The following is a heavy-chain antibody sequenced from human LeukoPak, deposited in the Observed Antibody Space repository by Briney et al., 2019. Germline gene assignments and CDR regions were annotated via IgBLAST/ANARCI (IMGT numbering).Heavy chain of an antibody. D-gene: IGHD6-6*01. CDR2: INPNSGGT. CDR1: GYTFTGYY. V-gene: IGHV1-2*02. Sequence: ASVKVSCKASGYTFTGYYMHWVRQAPGQGLEWMGWINPNSGGTNYAQKFQGRVTTTRDTSISTAYMELSRLRSDDTAVYYCARTIEYSSPLNPFDYWGQGTLVTVSS. CDR3: ARTIEYSSPLNPFDY. J-gene: IGHJ4*02.